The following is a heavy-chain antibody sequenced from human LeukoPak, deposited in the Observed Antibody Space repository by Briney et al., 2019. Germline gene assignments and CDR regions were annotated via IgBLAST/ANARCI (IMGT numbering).Heavy chain of an antibody. CDR3: ARDAYYDFWSGYSPVLRKHHRTSDFDY. V-gene: IGHV1-18*01. CDR2: ISAYNGNT. J-gene: IGHJ4*02. Sequence: ASVKVSCKASGYTFTSYGISWVRQAPGQGLEWMGWISAYNGNTNYAQKLQGRVTMITDTSTSTAYMELRSLRSDDTAVYYCARDAYYDFWSGYSPVLRKHHRTSDFDYWGQGTLVTVSS. D-gene: IGHD3-3*01. CDR1: GYTFTSYG.